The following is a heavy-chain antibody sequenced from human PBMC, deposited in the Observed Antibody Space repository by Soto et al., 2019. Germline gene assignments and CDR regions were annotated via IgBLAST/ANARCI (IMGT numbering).Heavy chain of an antibody. V-gene: IGHV1-69*13. CDR3: ASGRGYDGVDEYYYFYMGV. Sequence: SVKVSCKDAGGGFNDQPITWVRQAPGQGLEWMGGSIPIFGTANYAQKFQGRVTITADESTTTAYMELSSLRSEDTAVYYCASGRGYDGVDEYYYFYMGVWGQGTTVTVSS. D-gene: IGHD5-12*01. CDR2: SIPIFGTA. CDR1: GGGFNDQP. J-gene: IGHJ6*02.